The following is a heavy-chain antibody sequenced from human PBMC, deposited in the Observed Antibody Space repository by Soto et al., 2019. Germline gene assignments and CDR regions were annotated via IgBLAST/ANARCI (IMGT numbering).Heavy chain of an antibody. CDR2: IYPGDSDT. J-gene: IGHJ4*02. D-gene: IGHD3-22*01. V-gene: IGHV5-51*01. CDR3: ARHAPPYYYDSSGFDY. CDR1: GYSFTSYW. Sequence: PGESLKISCKGSGYSFTSYWIGWVRQMPGKGLEWMGIIYPGDSDTRYGPSFQGQVTISADKSISTAYLQWSSLKASDTAMYYCARHAPPYYYDSSGFDYWGQGTLVTVSS.